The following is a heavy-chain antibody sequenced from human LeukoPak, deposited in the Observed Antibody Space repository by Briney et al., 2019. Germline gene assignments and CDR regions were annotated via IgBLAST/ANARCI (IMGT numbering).Heavy chain of an antibody. Sequence: PGGSLRLSCAASGFTFDDYAMHWVRQVPGKGLEWVSLISGDGELPYYTYSVKGRFTISGDNSKNSLYLQMSSLRTEDTALYYCARDVGGVSSGLDYWGQGTLVSVSS. D-gene: IGHD6-19*01. V-gene: IGHV3-43*02. CDR3: ARDVGGVSSGLDY. CDR1: GFTFDDYA. J-gene: IGHJ4*02. CDR2: ISGDGELP.